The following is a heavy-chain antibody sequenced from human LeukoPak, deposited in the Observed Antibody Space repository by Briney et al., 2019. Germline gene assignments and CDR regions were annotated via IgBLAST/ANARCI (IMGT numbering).Heavy chain of an antibody. D-gene: IGHD3-22*01. CDR2: INRDGSST. CDR3: AREGVGYYDL. CDR1: GFTFSSHW. Sequence: GGSLRLSCAASGFTFSSHWMHWVRQVPGKGLVWVSRINRDGSSTNYADAVKGRFTISRDNAKNTLYLQMNSLRAEDTAVYYCAREGVGYYDLWGQGTLVTVSS. V-gene: IGHV3-74*01. J-gene: IGHJ4*02.